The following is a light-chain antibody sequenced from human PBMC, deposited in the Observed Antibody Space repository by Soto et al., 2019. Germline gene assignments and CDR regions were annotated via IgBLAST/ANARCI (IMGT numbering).Light chain of an antibody. J-gene: IGKJ1*01. Sequence: IVLTQSPVTLAVSPGERAVLSCRASQSVSTSLAWYQHKPGQAPRLFIYDASKRAPGIPARFSGSGSGTDFTLTISSLEPEDFAVYCCKVRDVWPSFGQGTKVDIK. CDR1: QSVSTS. CDR2: DAS. CDR3: KVRDVWPS. V-gene: IGKV3-11*01.